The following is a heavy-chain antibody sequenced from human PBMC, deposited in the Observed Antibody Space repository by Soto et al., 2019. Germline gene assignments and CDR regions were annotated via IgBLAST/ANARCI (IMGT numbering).Heavy chain of an antibody. CDR3: AKLGLYYDFWSGYYTPSGWTWFDP. J-gene: IGHJ5*02. CDR1: VFTFSSYG. Sequence: PGGPLRLSCGTSVFTFSSYGMHWVRQAPGKGLEWVAVIWYDGSNKYYADSVKGRFTISRDNSKNTLYLQMNSLRAEDTAVYYCAKLGLYYDFWSGYYTPSGWTWFDPWGQGTLVTVSS. D-gene: IGHD3-3*01. V-gene: IGHV3-30*02. CDR2: IWYDGSNK.